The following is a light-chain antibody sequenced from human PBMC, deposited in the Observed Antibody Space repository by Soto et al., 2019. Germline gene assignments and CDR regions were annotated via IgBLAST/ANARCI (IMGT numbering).Light chain of an antibody. CDR2: GAS. J-gene: IGKJ1*01. V-gene: IGKV3-15*01. CDR3: QQYNNWPWT. Sequence: ERVMTQSPATLCVSPPARDSLXKTASQSVSSNLAWYQQKPGQAPRLFIYGASTRATAIPPRFSGSGSGTEFTLTISSLQSEDFAVYYCQQYNNWPWTFGQGTKVDIK. CDR1: QSVSSN.